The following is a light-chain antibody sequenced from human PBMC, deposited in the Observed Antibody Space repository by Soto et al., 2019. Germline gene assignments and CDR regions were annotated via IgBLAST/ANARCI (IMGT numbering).Light chain of an antibody. J-gene: IGLJ1*01. CDR2: EGT. V-gene: IGLV2-23*01. Sequence: QSALTQPASVSGSPRQSITISCTGTSSDVGSYNLVSWFQQLPGKVPKLIIYEGTKRPSGVSDRFSGSKSGYTASLTISGLQAEDVADYYCFSYAGNSVYVFGTGTKVTVL. CDR3: FSYAGNSVYV. CDR1: SSDVGSYNL.